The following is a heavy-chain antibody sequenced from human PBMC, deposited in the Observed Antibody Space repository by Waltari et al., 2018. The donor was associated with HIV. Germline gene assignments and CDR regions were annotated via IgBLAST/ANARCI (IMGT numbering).Heavy chain of an antibody. CDR3: ARLYGDYWYFDL. D-gene: IGHD4-17*01. Sequence: QVQLQESGPGLVKPSQTLSLTCTVSGCSISSGRYYWSWVRQPAGKGLECIGRIYTSGSTNYNPSLKSRVTISVDTSKNQFSLKLSSVTAADTAVYYCARLYGDYWYFDLWGRGTLVTVSS. J-gene: IGHJ2*01. CDR2: IYTSGST. V-gene: IGHV4-61*02. CDR1: GCSISSGRYY.